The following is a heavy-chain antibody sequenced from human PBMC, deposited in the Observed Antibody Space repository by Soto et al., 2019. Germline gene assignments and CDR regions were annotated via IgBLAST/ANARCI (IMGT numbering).Heavy chain of an antibody. D-gene: IGHD2-2*01. V-gene: IGHV3-21*01. Sequence: GWSLRLSCAASGFTFSSYSINWVRQAPGKWLKWVSSISSSSSYIYYAHSEKSLITISRDNAKNSLFLQMNSLRAEDTAVYYCARDSTPAAIDYWGQGT. CDR1: GFTFSSYS. CDR3: ARDSTPAAIDY. J-gene: IGHJ4*02. CDR2: ISSSSSYI.